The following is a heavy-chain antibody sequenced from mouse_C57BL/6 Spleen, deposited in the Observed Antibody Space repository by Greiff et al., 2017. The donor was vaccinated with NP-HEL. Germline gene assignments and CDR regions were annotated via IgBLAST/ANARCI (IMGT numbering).Heavy chain of an antibody. J-gene: IGHJ4*01. Sequence: EVKLMESGAELVKPGASVKLSCTASGFTITDYYMHWVKQRPEQGLEWIGRIDPEDGETKYAPKFQGQATITADTSSNTAYLQLSRLTSEDTAVYYCAIDDYDGEYAMDYWGQGTSVTVSS. CDR1: GFTITDYY. CDR3: AIDDYDGEYAMDY. D-gene: IGHD2-4*01. V-gene: IGHV14-2*01. CDR2: IDPEDGET.